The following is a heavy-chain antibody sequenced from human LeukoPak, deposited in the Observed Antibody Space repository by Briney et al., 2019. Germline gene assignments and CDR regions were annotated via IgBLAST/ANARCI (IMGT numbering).Heavy chain of an antibody. CDR1: GFTFSSYG. J-gene: IGHJ3*02. V-gene: IGHV3-30*18. CDR3: AKRSGSSWYWRDAFDI. D-gene: IGHD6-13*01. Sequence: GGSLRLSCAASGFTFSSYGMHWVRQAPGKGLEWVAVISYDGSNKYYADSVKGRFTISRDNSKNTLYLQMNSLRAEDTAVYYCAKRSGSSWYWRDAFDIWGQGTMVTVSS. CDR2: ISYDGSNK.